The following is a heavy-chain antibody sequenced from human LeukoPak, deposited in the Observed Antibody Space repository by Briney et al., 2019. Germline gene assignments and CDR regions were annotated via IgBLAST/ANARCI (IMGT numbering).Heavy chain of an antibody. V-gene: IGHV3-7*01. Sequence: PGGSLRLSCAASGFTFSSYWMSWVRQAPGKGLEWVANIKQDGSEKYYVDSVKGRFTISRDNAKNSLYLQMNSLRAEDTAVYYSAREHYDFWSGYYGYWGQGTLVTVSS. J-gene: IGHJ4*02. CDR3: AREHYDFWSGYYGY. CDR2: IKQDGSEK. D-gene: IGHD3-3*01. CDR1: GFTFSSYW.